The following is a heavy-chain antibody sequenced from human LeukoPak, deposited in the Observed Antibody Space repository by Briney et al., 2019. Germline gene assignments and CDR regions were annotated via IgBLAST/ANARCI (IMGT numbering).Heavy chain of an antibody. CDR2: INHSAST. Sequence: SETLSLTCAVYGGSFSGYYWSWIRQPPGKGLEWIGEINHSASTNYNPSLKSRVTISVDTSKNQFSLKLSSVTAADTAVYYCARGDVIVVVPAAIGYYYYGMDVWGQGTTVTISS. J-gene: IGHJ6*02. V-gene: IGHV4-34*01. CDR3: ARGDVIVVVPAAIGYYYYGMDV. CDR1: GGSFSGYY. D-gene: IGHD2-2*01.